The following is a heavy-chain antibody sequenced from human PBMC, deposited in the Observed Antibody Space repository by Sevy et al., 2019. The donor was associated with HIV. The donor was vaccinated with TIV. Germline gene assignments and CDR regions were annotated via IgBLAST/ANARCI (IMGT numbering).Heavy chain of an antibody. J-gene: IGHJ4*02. Sequence: GGPLRLSCTASGFTFGDYAMSWFRQAPGKGLEWVGFIRSKAYGGTTENAASVKGRFTISRDDSKSIAYLQMNSLKTEDTAVYYCTRDLYYDFWSGYYPRAYFDYWGQGTLVTVSS. V-gene: IGHV3-49*03. CDR1: GFTFGDYA. D-gene: IGHD3-3*01. CDR2: IRSKAYGGTT. CDR3: TRDLYYDFWSGYYPRAYFDY.